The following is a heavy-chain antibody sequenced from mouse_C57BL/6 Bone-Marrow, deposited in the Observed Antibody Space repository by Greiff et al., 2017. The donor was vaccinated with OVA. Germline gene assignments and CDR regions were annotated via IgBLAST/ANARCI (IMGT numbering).Heavy chain of an antibody. CDR2: SRNKANDYTT. CDR3: ARDAYH. Sequence: EVKLVESGGGLVQSGRSLRLSCATSGFTFSDFYMEWVRQAPGKGLEWIAASRNKANDYTTEYSASVKGRFIVSRDTSQSILYLQMNALRAEDTTIYYCARDAYHWGQGTLVTVSA. J-gene: IGHJ3*01. V-gene: IGHV7-1*01. CDR1: GFTFSDFY.